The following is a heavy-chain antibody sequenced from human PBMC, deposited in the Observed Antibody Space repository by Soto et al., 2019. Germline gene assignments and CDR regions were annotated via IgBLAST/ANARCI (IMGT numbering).Heavy chain of an antibody. CDR2: ISYDGSNK. Sequence: GGSLRLSCAASGFTFSSYAMHWVRQAPGKGLEWVAVISYDGSNKYYADSVKGRFTISRDNSKNTLYLQMNSLRAEDTAVYYCARDRVPNYYGSGSYYTYGMDVWGQGTTVTVSS. CDR3: ARDRVPNYYGSGSYYTYGMDV. D-gene: IGHD3-10*01. J-gene: IGHJ6*02. CDR1: GFTFSSYA. V-gene: IGHV3-30-3*01.